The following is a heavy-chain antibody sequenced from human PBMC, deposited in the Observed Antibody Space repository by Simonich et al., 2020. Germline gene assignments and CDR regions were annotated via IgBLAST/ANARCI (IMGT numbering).Heavy chain of an antibody. J-gene: IGHJ3*02. Sequence: VQLVESGGGVVQPGRTLRLSCAASGFTFSSYAMHWVRQAPGKGLEWVAVISYDGSNKYYADSVKGRFTISRDNSKNTLYLQMNSLRAEDTAVYYCAREGLLLDAFDIWGQGTMVTVSS. D-gene: IGHD2-15*01. CDR1: GFTFSSYA. CDR3: AREGLLLDAFDI. CDR2: ISYDGSNK. V-gene: IGHV3-30*07.